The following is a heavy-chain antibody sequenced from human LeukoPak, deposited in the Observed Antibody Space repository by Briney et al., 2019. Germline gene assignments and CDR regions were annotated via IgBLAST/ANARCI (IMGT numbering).Heavy chain of an antibody. D-gene: IGHD1-26*01. CDR3: TRDYSA. Sequence: GGSLRLSCAASGFTFRRYWMHWVRQAPGKGLVWVSRINSDGYSTTYADFVKGRFTISRDNAKNTLYLEMKSLRAEDTAVYYCTRDYSAWGQGTLVTVS. CDR2: INSDGYST. V-gene: IGHV3-74*01. J-gene: IGHJ5*02. CDR1: GFTFRRYW.